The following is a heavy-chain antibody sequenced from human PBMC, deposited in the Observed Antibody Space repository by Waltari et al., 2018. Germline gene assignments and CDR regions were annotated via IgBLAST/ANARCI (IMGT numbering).Heavy chain of an antibody. V-gene: IGHV4-61*02. CDR3: ARAYSSTLDY. Sequence: QVQLQESGPGLVKPSQTLSLTCTVSGGSISSGSYYWSWIRQPAGKGLEWIGRIYTSGSTNYNPSLKSRDTISVDTSKNQFSLKLSSVTAADTAVYYCARAYSSTLDYWGQGTLVTVSS. CDR2: IYTSGST. J-gene: IGHJ4*02. CDR1: GGSISSGSYY. D-gene: IGHD6-13*01.